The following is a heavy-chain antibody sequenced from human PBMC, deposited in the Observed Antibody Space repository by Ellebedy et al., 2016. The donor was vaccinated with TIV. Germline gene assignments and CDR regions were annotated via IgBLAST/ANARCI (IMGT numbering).Heavy chain of an antibody. CDR3: VKAHASASATRALDY. D-gene: IGHD1-1*01. Sequence: GESLKISCAASGFIFSNYVMHWVRQAPGKGLEWVAVISHVVHKKDPVDYADSVKGRFTISRDNSKNTMYLQLSSLRAEDTAIYYCVKAHASASATRALDYWGQGTVVTVSS. V-gene: IGHV3-30*18. CDR1: GFIFSNYV. CDR2: ISHVVHKK. J-gene: IGHJ4*02.